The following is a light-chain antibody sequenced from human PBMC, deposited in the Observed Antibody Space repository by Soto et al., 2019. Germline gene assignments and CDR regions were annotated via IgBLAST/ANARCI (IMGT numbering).Light chain of an antibody. J-gene: IGKJ5*01. CDR1: QSIASH. V-gene: IGKV3-11*01. CDR2: DAS. Sequence: ETVLTQSPGTLSLSPGERATVSCRASQSIASHLAWYQQKPGQAPRLLIHDASSRATGIPARFSGSGSGTDFTLTISSLEPEDFAVYYCQQRNNWPPSITFGPGTRLEIK. CDR3: QQRNNWPPSIT.